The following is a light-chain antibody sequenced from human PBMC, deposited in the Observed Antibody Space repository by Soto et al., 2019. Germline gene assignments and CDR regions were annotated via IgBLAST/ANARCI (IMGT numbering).Light chain of an antibody. V-gene: IGLV2-14*01. CDR2: DVT. CDR3: SSYTSSSTLRV. CDR1: SSDVGGYNY. J-gene: IGLJ1*01. Sequence: QSALTQPASVSGSPGQSITISCTGTSSDVGGYNYVSWYLQHPDKAPKLMIYDVTNRPSGVSNRFSGSKSGNTASLTISGLQAEDEADYYCSSYTSSSTLRVFGTGTQLTVL.